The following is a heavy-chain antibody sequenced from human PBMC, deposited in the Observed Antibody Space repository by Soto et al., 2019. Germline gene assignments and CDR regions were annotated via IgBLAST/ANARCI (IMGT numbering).Heavy chain of an antibody. CDR2: INTANGNT. J-gene: IGHJ5*02. V-gene: IGHV1-3*04. D-gene: IGHD1-1*01. CDR1: GYALISFA. Sequence: ASVKVSCKASGYALISFAMHWVRQAPGQRPEWMGWINTANGNTKSAHKFQGRVSLTRDTSASTVYMELSSLRSDDTAVYFCAKEWGNLGINWYDTKSPWDRWGQGTLVTAS. CDR3: AKEWGNLGINWYDTKSPWDR.